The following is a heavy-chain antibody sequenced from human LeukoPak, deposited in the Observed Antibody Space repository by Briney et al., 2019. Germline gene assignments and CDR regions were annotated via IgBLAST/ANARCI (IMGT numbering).Heavy chain of an antibody. V-gene: IGHV4-34*01. CDR3: ARVPHMWCSSTSCYGRGNWFDP. CDR1: GGSFSGYY. D-gene: IGHD2-2*01. J-gene: IGHJ5*02. Sequence: SETLSLTCAVYGGSFSGYYWSWIRQPPGKGLEWIGEINHSGSTNYNPSLKSRVTISVDTSKNQFSPKLSSVTAADTAVYYCARVPHMWCSSTSCYGRGNWFDPWGQGTLVTVSS. CDR2: INHSGST.